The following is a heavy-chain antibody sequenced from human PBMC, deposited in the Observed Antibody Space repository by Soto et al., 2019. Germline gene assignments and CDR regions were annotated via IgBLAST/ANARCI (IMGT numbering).Heavy chain of an antibody. Sequence: SVKVSCKASGGTFSSYTISWVRQAPGQGLEWMGRIIPILGIANYAQKFQGRVTITADKSTSTAYMELSSLRSEDTAVYYCARAYGDYVGAAFDIWGQRTMVTVSS. CDR2: IIPILGIA. V-gene: IGHV1-69*02. CDR1: GGTFSSYT. CDR3: ARAYGDYVGAAFDI. J-gene: IGHJ3*02. D-gene: IGHD4-17*01.